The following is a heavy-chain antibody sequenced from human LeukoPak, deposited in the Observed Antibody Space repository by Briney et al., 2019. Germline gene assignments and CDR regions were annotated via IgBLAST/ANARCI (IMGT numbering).Heavy chain of an antibody. CDR3: ARDTHPYCSSTSCYWGYYYYGMDV. D-gene: IGHD2-2*01. CDR2: ISSNGGST. Sequence: AGSLRLSCAASGFTFSSYAMHWVRQAPGKGLEYVSAISSNGGSTYYANSVKSRFTISRDNFKNTLYLQMGSLRAEDVAVYYCARDTHPYCSSTSCYWGYYYYGMDVWGQGTTVTVSS. V-gene: IGHV3-64*01. CDR1: GFTFSSYA. J-gene: IGHJ6*02.